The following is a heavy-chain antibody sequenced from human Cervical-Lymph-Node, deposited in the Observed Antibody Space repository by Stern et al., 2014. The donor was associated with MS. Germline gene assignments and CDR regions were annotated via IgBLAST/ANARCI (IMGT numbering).Heavy chain of an antibody. J-gene: IGHJ4*02. Sequence: VQLVESGGGVVQPGRSLRLSCAASGFSFSRYAMHWVRQAPGKGLEWVALIWYDGSNPYYADSVTGRFSISRDNFKTTLNLQMNSLRAEDTAVYYCASAYSSSHYYFDYWGQGTLVTVSS. CDR3: ASAYSSSHYYFDY. CDR2: IWYDGSNP. CDR1: GFSFSRYA. V-gene: IGHV3-33*01. D-gene: IGHD6-13*01.